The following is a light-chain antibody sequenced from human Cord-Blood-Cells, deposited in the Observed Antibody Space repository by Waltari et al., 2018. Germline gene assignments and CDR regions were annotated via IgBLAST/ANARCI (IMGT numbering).Light chain of an antibody. J-gene: IGKJ2*01. CDR2: AAS. Sequence: DIQMTQSPSSLPASVGDRVTITCRASQGIGNSLAWYQQKPGKAPKLLLYAASRLESGVPSRFSGSGSGTDYTLTISSLQPEDFATYYCQQYYSTPYTFGQGTKLEIK. V-gene: IGKV1-NL1*01. CDR1: QGIGNS. CDR3: QQYYSTPYT.